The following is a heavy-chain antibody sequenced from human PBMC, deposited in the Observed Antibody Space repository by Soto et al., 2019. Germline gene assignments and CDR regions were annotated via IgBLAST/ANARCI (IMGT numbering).Heavy chain of an antibody. Sequence: GGSLRLSCGASGLTFSGSAMHWVRQASGKGLEGVGRIRSKAKSYATAYAASVKGRFNLSRDDSKNTANLQMNSLKTEDRTVYYWYQIKGIPKNWGQGTLVTVSS. D-gene: IGHD2-2*01. J-gene: IGHJ4*02. CDR2: IRSKAKSYAT. CDR1: GLTFSGSA. V-gene: IGHV3-73*01. CDR3: YQIKGIPKN.